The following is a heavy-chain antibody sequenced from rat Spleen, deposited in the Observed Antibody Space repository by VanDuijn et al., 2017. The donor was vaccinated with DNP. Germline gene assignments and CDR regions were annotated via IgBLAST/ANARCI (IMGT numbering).Heavy chain of an antibody. J-gene: IGHJ2*01. V-gene: IGHV2-47*01. CDR3: AREAYSADYFDY. CDR2: IWSSGGT. Sequence: QVQLKESGPGLVQPSQTLSLTCTVSGLSLTGNSVSWIRQPPGKGLEWMGVIWSSGGTDYNSAMKSRLSISRDTPKSQVFLKMNSLQTEDTAMYVCAREAYSADYFDYWGQGIMVTVSS. D-gene: IGHD1-1*01. CDR1: GLSLTGNS.